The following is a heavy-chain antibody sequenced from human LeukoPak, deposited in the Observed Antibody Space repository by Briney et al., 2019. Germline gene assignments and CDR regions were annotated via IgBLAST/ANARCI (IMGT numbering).Heavy chain of an antibody. CDR3: ARVGIFGVAVDY. D-gene: IGHD3-3*01. V-gene: IGHV4-30-2*01. CDR1: GGSISSGGYY. J-gene: IGHJ4*02. CDR2: IYHSGST. Sequence: SETLSLTCTVSGGSISSGGYYWSWIRQPPGKGLEWIGYIYHSGSTYYNPSLKSRVTISVDRSKNQFSLKLSSVTAADTAVYYCARVGIFGVAVDYWGQGTLVTVSS.